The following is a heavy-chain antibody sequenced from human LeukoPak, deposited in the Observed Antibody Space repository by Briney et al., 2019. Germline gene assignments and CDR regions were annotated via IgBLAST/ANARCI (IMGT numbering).Heavy chain of an antibody. CDR1: GGSISSYS. D-gene: IGHD3-10*01. V-gene: IGHV4-59*08. J-gene: IGHJ4*02. CDR2: IYYSGST. CDR3: ASNYYGSGSLDY. Sequence: SETLSLTCTVSGGSISSYSWSWIRQPPGKGLEWIGYIYYSGSTNYNPSLKSRVTISVDTPKNQFSLKMSSVTAADTAVYYCASNYYGSGSLDYWGQGNLVTVSS.